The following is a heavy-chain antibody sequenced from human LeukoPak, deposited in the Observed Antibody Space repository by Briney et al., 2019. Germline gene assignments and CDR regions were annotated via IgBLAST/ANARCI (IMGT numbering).Heavy chain of an antibody. J-gene: IGHJ5*02. Sequence: ASVKVSCKASGYTFISYTLHWVRQAPGQRLEWMGWINAGNGNTKYSQKFQGRVTITRDTSASTAYMELSSLRSEDTAVYYCARKSTVTTYNWFDPWGQGTLVTVSS. CDR3: ARKSTVTTYNWFDP. D-gene: IGHD4-17*01. CDR2: INAGNGNT. V-gene: IGHV1-3*01. CDR1: GYTFISYT.